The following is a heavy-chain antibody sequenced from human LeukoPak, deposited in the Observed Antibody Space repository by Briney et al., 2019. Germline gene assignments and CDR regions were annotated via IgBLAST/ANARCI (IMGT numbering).Heavy chain of an antibody. CDR1: GFTFSSYA. V-gene: IGHV3-23*01. J-gene: IGHJ1*01. Sequence: GGSLRLSCAASGFTFSSYAMSWVRQAPGKGLEWVSAISGSGGSTYYADSVKGRFTISRDNSKNTLYLQMNSLRAEDMAVYYCAKDPHGRYAEYFQHWGQGTLVTVSS. D-gene: IGHD1-26*01. CDR3: AKDPHGRYAEYFQH. CDR2: ISGSGGST.